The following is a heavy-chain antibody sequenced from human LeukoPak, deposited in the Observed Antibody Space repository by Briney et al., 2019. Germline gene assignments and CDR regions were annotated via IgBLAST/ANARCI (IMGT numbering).Heavy chain of an antibody. CDR1: GYSISSGHY. Sequence: SETLSLTCTVSGYSISSGHYWGWIRQPPGKGLEWIGSIYHSGSTYYNPSLKSRVTISVDTSKNQFSLKLSSVTAADTAVYYCASSKMVRGVITAFDYWGQGTLVTVSS. CDR3: ASSKMVRGVITAFDY. J-gene: IGHJ4*02. CDR2: IYHSGST. D-gene: IGHD3-10*01. V-gene: IGHV4-38-2*02.